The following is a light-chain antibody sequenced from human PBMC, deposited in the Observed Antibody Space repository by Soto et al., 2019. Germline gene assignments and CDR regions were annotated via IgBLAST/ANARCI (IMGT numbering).Light chain of an antibody. V-gene: IGKV3-15*01. CDR1: QSVRSN. CDR2: GAS. Sequence: EIVMTQSPATLSVSPGERATLSCRASQSVRSNLAWYQQKAGQAPRLLIYGASTRATGIPARFSGSGSGTDFTLTISRLEPEDFAVYYCQQYGSSPRTLGQGTKVDIK. J-gene: IGKJ1*01. CDR3: QQYGSSPRT.